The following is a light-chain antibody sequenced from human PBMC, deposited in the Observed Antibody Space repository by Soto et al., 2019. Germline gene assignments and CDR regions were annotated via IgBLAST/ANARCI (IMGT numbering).Light chain of an antibody. Sequence: QSALTQPASVSGSPGQSITISCTGTSSDVGGYNYVSWYQQHPGKAPKLMIYDVSNRPSGVSNRFSGSKSGNTASLTISALQDEDEADYYCSSYTSSSTLLGTGTKLTVL. CDR3: SSYTSSSTL. J-gene: IGLJ1*01. V-gene: IGLV2-14*01. CDR2: DVS. CDR1: SSDVGGYNY.